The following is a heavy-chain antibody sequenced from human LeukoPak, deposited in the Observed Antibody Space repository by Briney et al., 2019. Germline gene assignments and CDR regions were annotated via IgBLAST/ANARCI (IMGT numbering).Heavy chain of an antibody. Sequence: GGSLRLSCAASGLTFSNSWMHWVRQIPGKGLVWVSRMYGDMRDISYADSVKGRFTISRDNAKNTVYLQMNSLRGEDTAVYYCARDLGLRGSTWGQGTLVTVSS. J-gene: IGHJ5*02. CDR2: MYGDMRDI. CDR1: GLTFSNSW. V-gene: IGHV3-74*01. CDR3: ARDLGLRGST. D-gene: IGHD5-12*01.